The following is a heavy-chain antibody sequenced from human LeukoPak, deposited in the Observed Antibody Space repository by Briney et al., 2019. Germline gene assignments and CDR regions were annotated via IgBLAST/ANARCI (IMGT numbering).Heavy chain of an antibody. CDR3: ARDAVRGDGYNYDS. D-gene: IGHD5-24*01. CDR2: ISDSGGT. CDR1: GGSVSSASYY. V-gene: IGHV4-61*01. J-gene: IGHJ5*01. Sequence: PSETQSLTCTVSGGSVSSASYYWTWIRQPPGKGLECIGYISDSGGTNYNPSLKSRVTISVDTSKNQFSLKLTSVTAADTAVYYCARDAVRGDGYNYDSWGQGTLVTVSS.